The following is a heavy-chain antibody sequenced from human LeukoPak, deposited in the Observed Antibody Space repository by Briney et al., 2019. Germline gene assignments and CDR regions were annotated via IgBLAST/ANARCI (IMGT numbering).Heavy chain of an antibody. J-gene: IGHJ4*02. Sequence: SVKVSCKASGGTFSSYAISWVRQAPGQGLEWMGGIIPIFGTANYAQKFQGRVTITTDESTSTTYMELSSLRSEDTAVYYCARDSSGWYYFDYWGQGTLVTVSS. V-gene: IGHV1-69*05. D-gene: IGHD6-19*01. CDR1: GGTFSSYA. CDR3: ARDSSGWYYFDY. CDR2: IIPIFGTA.